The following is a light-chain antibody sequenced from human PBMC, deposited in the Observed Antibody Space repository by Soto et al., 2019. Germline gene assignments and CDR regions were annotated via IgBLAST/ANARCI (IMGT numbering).Light chain of an antibody. CDR2: GAS. Sequence: ELVRTHSQATLSVSPEEMSTLSCMGSQSVSSNLACYQQTPGQAPRLLIYGASTRATGIPARFSGSGSATEFIPTTRRLQSDDFVVYYCQKYKNWPPINCGQGKRRENK. J-gene: IGKJ5*01. V-gene: IGKV3-15*01. CDR1: QSVSSN. CDR3: QKYKNWPPIN.